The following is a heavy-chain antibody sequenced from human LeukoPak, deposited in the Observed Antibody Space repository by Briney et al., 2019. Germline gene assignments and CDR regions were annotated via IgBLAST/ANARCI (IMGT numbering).Heavy chain of an antibody. Sequence: SDTLSLTCTVSGGSISSYYWSWIRQPPGKGLEWIGYIYYSGSTNYNPSLKSRVTISVDTSKNQFSLKLSSVTAADTAVYYCARKGGYSSSSGGWFDPWGQGTLVTVSS. CDR1: GGSISSYY. V-gene: IGHV4-59*01. J-gene: IGHJ5*02. CDR2: IYYSGST. D-gene: IGHD6-6*01. CDR3: ARKGGYSSSSGGWFDP.